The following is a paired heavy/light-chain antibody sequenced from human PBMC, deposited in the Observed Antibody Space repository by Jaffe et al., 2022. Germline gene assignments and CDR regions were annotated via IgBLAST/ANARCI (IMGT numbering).Heavy chain of an antibody. V-gene: IGHV3-30*02. CDR2: IRDDGSYK. D-gene: IGHD6-6*01. CDR3: AKSVGSSLSSSSYYYMDV. J-gene: IGHJ6*03. CDR1: GFTFNNYA. Sequence: QVHLVESGGGVVQPGGSLRLSCVASGFTFNNYAMHWVRQAPGKGLEWVAFIRDDGSYKYFGDSVKGRFTISRDNSKNTLYLHMNTLRPDDTAVYYCAKSVGSSLSSSSYYYMDVWGIGTTVTVSS.
Light chain of an antibody. CDR3: VLYMGSGIWV. V-gene: IGLV8-61*01. J-gene: IGLJ3*02. Sequence: QTVVTQEPSFSVSPGGTVTLTCGLSSGSVSAAYYPSWYQQTPGQAPRTLIYSTNTRSSGVPDRFSGSILGNKAALTITGAQADDESDYYCVLYMGSGIWVFGGGTKLTVL. CDR1: SGSVSAAYY. CDR2: STN.